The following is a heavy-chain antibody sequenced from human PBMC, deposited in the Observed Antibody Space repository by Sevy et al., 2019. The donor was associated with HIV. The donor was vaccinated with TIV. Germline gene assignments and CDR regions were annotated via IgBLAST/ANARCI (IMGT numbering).Heavy chain of an antibody. D-gene: IGHD3-22*01. Sequence: SETLSLTCAVYGGSFSGYYWSWIRQPPGKGLEWIGEINHSGSTNYNPSLKSRVTISVDTSKNQFSLKLSSVTAADTAVYYCARSALYYDSSGYYEGRRGAFDIWGQGTMVTVSS. CDR3: ARSALYYDSSGYYEGRRGAFDI. CDR1: GGSFSGYY. J-gene: IGHJ3*02. CDR2: INHSGST. V-gene: IGHV4-34*01.